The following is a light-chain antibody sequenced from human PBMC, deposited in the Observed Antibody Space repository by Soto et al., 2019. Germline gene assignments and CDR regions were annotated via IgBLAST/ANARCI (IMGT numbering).Light chain of an antibody. CDR2: DAS. J-gene: IGKJ1*01. Sequence: DIQLTQSPSTLSASVGDRVTITCRASQSISNWLAWYQQKPGKAPKLLIYDASSLESGVPSRFSGSGSGTEFTLTISSLQPDDFATYYCQQYNSYSLFGQGTKVDI. CDR1: QSISNW. CDR3: QQYNSYSL. V-gene: IGKV1-5*01.